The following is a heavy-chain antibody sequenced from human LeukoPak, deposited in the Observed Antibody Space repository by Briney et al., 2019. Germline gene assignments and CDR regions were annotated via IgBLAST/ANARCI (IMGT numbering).Heavy chain of an antibody. Sequence: GASVKVSCKPSGYTFIDHYLHWVRQAPGQGLESLGWIDPDTGDTNYPQKFQGRVTMSRDTSSSTAYMELNRLRSDDTAGHCCARAGHSANGGGYDFWGLGTLVAVCS. J-gene: IGHJ4*02. CDR2: IDPDTGDT. CDR1: GYTFIDHY. V-gene: IGHV1-2*02. D-gene: IGHD2-8*01. CDR3: ARAGHSANGGGYDF.